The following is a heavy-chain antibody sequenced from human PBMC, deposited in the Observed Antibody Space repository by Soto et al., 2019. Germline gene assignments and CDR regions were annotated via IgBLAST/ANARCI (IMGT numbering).Heavy chain of an antibody. CDR1: GFTFTNYW. Sequence: EVQLVESGGGLVQPGGSLRLSCAASGFTFTNYWMHWVRQAPGKGLQWFARVDGEGSGTSYADSVKGRFTISRDNAKNTLSLQMNSLRADDTAVYYCGSVFEHWGWGTLVTVSS. CDR3: GSVFEH. V-gene: IGHV3-74*01. CDR2: VDGEGSGT. J-gene: IGHJ4*02. D-gene: IGHD1-26*01.